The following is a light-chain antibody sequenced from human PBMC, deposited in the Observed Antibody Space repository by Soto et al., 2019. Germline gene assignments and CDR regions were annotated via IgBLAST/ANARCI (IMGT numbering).Light chain of an antibody. CDR2: DAS. CDR1: QSVSSY. V-gene: IGKV3-11*01. Sequence: EIVLTQSPATLSLSPGERATLSCRASQSVSSYLIWYQQTPGQAPRLLIHDASNRATGIPARFSGSGSGTDFTLTISILAPEDSAVYYCQQSASWPNAFGQGTKLEIK. CDR3: QQSASWPNA. J-gene: IGKJ2*01.